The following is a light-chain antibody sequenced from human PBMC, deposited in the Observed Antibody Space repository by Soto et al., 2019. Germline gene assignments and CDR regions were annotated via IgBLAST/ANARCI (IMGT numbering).Light chain of an antibody. CDR2: GNS. CDR1: SSNIGAGYD. Sequence: QSVLTQPPSASGGPGQRVTISCTGSSSNIGAGYDVHWYQQLPGTAPKLLIYGNSNRPSGVPDRFSGSKSGTSASLAITGLQAEDEADYYCQSYDSSLSGSEVFGGGTKLTVL. CDR3: QSYDSSLSGSEV. V-gene: IGLV1-40*01. J-gene: IGLJ3*02.